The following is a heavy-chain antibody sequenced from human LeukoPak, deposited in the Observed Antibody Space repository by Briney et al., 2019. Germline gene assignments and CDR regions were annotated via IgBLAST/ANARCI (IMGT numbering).Heavy chain of an antibody. CDR3: AREHYFYHMDG. Sequence: GGSLRLSCAASGFTFSNYAMTWVRQAPGKGLEWVANVNQGGTEKFYVDSVKGRFTISRDNAENSLYLQMNSLRVEDTAVYFCAREHYFYHMDGWGEGTTVIVSS. CDR1: GFTFSNYA. J-gene: IGHJ6*03. CDR2: VNQGGTEK. V-gene: IGHV3-7*01.